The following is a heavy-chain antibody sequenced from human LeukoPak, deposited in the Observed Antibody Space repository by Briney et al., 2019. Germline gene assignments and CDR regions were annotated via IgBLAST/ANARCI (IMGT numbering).Heavy chain of an antibody. Sequence: PSETLCLTCAVYGGSFSGYYWSWIRQPPGKGLEWIGEINHSGSTNYNPSLKSRVTISVDTSKNQFSLKLSSVTAADTAVYYCARGEGSYDYVWGSHLKYYFDYWGQGTLVTVSS. CDR3: ARGEGSYDYVWGSHLKYYFDY. V-gene: IGHV4-34*01. CDR1: GGSFSGYY. D-gene: IGHD3-16*01. CDR2: INHSGST. J-gene: IGHJ4*02.